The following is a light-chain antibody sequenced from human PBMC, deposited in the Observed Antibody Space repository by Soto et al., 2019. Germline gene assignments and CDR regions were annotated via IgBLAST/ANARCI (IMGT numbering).Light chain of an antibody. CDR1: SSDVGGYNY. J-gene: IGLJ1*01. CDR3: SSYPSSSTYV. V-gene: IGLV2-14*01. CDR2: DVS. Sequence: QSALTQPASVSGSPGQSITISFTGTSSDVGGYNYVSWYQQHPGKAPKLMIYDVSSRPSGVSDRFSGSKSGNTASLTISGLQAEDEADYYCSSYPSSSTYVFGTGTKLTVL.